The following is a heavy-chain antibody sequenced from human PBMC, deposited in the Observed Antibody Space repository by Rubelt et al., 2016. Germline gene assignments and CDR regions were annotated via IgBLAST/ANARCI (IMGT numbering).Heavy chain of an antibody. V-gene: IGHV4-34*01. Sequence: QVQLQQWGAGLLKPSETLSLTCAVYGGSFSGYYWSWIRQPPGKGLAWIGEINHSGSTNYNPSLKSRVARSVETAKNQFSLKLSSVTAADTAVYYCARGRRGSSSWLGRDYYGMDVWGQGTTVTVSS. CDR1: GGSFSGYY. CDR3: ARGRRGSSSWLGRDYYGMDV. J-gene: IGHJ6*02. D-gene: IGHD6-13*01. CDR2: INHSGST.